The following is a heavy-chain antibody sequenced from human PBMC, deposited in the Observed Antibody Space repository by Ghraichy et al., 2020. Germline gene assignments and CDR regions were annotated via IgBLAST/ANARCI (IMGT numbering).Heavy chain of an antibody. Sequence: ASAKVSCKASGYTFTGYYMHWVRQAPGQGLEWMGWINPNSGGTNYAQKFQGWVTMTRDTSISTAYMELSRLRSDDTAVYYCARMREYCSSTRCNQYYYYGMDVWGQGTTVTVSS. CDR3: ARMREYCSSTRCNQYYYYGMDV. V-gene: IGHV1-2*04. D-gene: IGHD2-2*01. J-gene: IGHJ6*02. CDR2: INPNSGGT. CDR1: GYTFTGYY.